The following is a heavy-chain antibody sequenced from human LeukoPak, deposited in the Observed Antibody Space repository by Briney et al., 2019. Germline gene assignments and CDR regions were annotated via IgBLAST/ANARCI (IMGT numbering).Heavy chain of an antibody. CDR1: GFTFSNAW. J-gene: IGHJ3*02. Sequence: PGGSLRLSCAASGFTFSNAWMSWVRQAPGKGLEWVAVISYDGSNKYYADSVKGRFTISRDNSKNTLYLQMNSLRAEDTAVYYCATNLGYSSSWDQDAFDIWGQGTMVTVSS. D-gene: IGHD6-13*01. V-gene: IGHV3-30-3*01. CDR2: ISYDGSNK. CDR3: ATNLGYSSSWDQDAFDI.